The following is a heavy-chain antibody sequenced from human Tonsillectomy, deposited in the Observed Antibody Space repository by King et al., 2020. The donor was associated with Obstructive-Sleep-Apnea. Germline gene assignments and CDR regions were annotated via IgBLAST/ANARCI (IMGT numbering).Heavy chain of an antibody. V-gene: IGHV1-58*02. Sequence: QLVQSGPEVKKPGTSLKVSCKASGFTFTSSAIQWVRQARGQRLEWIGWIVAGSGNTNYAQKFQERVTITRDMSTSTAYMELSSLRSEDTAVYYCVAGWDYSNWGQGTLVTVSS. D-gene: IGHD2-2*01. J-gene: IGHJ4*02. CDR3: VAGWDYSN. CDR1: GFTFTSSA. CDR2: IVAGSGNT.